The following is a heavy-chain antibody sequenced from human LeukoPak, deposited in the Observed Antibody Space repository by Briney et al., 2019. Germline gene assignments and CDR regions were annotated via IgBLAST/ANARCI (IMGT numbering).Heavy chain of an antibody. CDR3: ARDDSSGYYFPHAFDI. V-gene: IGHV3-7*01. Sequence: PGGSLRLSCAASGFTFSSYWMSWVRQAPGKGLEWVANIKQDGSEKYYVDSVKGRFTISRDNAKNSLYLQMNSLRAEDTAVYYCARDDSSGYYFPHAFDIWGQGTMVTVSS. J-gene: IGHJ3*02. D-gene: IGHD3-22*01. CDR2: IKQDGSEK. CDR1: GFTFSSYW.